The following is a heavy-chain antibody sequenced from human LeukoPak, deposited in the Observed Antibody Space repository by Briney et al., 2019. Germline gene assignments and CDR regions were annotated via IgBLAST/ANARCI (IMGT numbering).Heavy chain of an antibody. Sequence: SETLSLTCAVSGYSISSGYYWGWIRQPPGKGLEWIGSIYHSGSTYYNPSLKSRVTISVDTSKNQSSLKLSSVTAADTAVYYCARGGRCSSTSCYKSWFDPWGQGTLVTVSS. D-gene: IGHD2-2*02. CDR3: ARGGRCSSTSCYKSWFDP. CDR2: IYHSGST. CDR1: GYSISSGYY. J-gene: IGHJ5*02. V-gene: IGHV4-38-2*01.